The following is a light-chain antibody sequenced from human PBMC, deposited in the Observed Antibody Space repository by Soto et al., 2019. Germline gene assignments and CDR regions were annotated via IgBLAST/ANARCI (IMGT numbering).Light chain of an antibody. V-gene: IGKV4-1*01. CDR3: QQYYSTIPLT. J-gene: IGKJ4*01. CDR1: QSVLYSSNNKNH. CDR2: WAS. Sequence: DIVMTQSPDSLAVSLGERATINCKSSQSVLYSSNNKNHLAWYQQRPGQPPKLLIYWASTRESGVPDSFSGSGSETDFTLTISILQAEDVAVYYCQQYYSTIPLTFGGGTKVEIK.